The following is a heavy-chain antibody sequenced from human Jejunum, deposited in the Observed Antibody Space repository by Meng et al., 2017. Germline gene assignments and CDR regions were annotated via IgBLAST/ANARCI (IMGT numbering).Heavy chain of an antibody. V-gene: IGHV3-30*18. CDR2: ILYDGSKT. J-gene: IGHJ4*02. Sequence: QVQLVESGGGVVQPGGSLRLLCAASGFTFSSYYMHWVRQAPGKGLEWVAVILYDGSKTYYADAVKGRFTISRDNSKNTLYLQMNSLRPEDTAVYYCAKDGQWPDRLDYWGLGTLVTVSS. CDR1: GFTFSSYY. D-gene: IGHD6-19*01. CDR3: AKDGQWPDRLDY.